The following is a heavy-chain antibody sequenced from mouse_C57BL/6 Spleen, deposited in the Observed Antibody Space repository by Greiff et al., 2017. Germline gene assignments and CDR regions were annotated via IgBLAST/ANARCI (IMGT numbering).Heavy chain of an antibody. J-gene: IGHJ2*01. V-gene: IGHV5-9-1*02. CDR1: GFTFSSYA. CDR3: TRDGGYSNYDY. D-gene: IGHD2-5*01. CDR2: ISSGGDYI. Sequence: EVQGVESGEGLVKPGGSLKLSCAASGFTFSSYAMSWVRQTPEKRLEWVAYISSGGDYIYYADTVKGRFTISRDNARNTLYLQMSSLKSEDTAMYYCTRDGGYSNYDYWGQGTTRTVSS.